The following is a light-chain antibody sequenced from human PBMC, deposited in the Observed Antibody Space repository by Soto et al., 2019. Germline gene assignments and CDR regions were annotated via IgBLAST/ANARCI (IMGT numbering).Light chain of an antibody. CDR1: SSDVGGYNY. CDR3: SSYAGSTNL. Sequence: QSVLTQPPSASGSPGQSVTISCTGTSSDVGGYNYVSWYQQHPDKAPKLMIYEVSKRPSGVPDRFSGSKSGNTASLTVSGLQAEDEADYYCSSYAGSTNLFGTGTKLTVL. J-gene: IGLJ1*01. V-gene: IGLV2-8*01. CDR2: EVS.